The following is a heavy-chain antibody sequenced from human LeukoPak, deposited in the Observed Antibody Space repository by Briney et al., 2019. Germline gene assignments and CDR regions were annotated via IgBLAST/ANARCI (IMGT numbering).Heavy chain of an antibody. D-gene: IGHD6-6*01. CDR1: GSTFSTYW. Sequence: GGSLRLSCVASGSTFSTYWMSWVRQAPGKGLEWVANLKEDGAEKYYVDSVKGRFTISRDNVKSSLYLQMNNLRVEDTAVYYCARRGDSGSLDYWGQGTLVTVSS. CDR2: LKEDGAEK. CDR3: ARRGDSGSLDY. V-gene: IGHV3-7*05. J-gene: IGHJ4*02.